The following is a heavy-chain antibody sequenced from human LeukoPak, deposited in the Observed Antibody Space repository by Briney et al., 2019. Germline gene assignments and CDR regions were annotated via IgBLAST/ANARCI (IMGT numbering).Heavy chain of an antibody. CDR3: ARVREGYYDSSGYPDY. CDR2: ISSSGSTI. J-gene: IGHJ4*02. CDR1: GFTVSSNY. V-gene: IGHV3-11*01. Sequence: GGSLRLSCAASGFTVSSNYMSWIRQAPGKGLEWVSYISSSGSTIYYADSVKGRFTISRDNAKNSLYLQMNSLRAEDTAVYYCARVREGYYDSSGYPDYWGQGTLVTVSS. D-gene: IGHD3-22*01.